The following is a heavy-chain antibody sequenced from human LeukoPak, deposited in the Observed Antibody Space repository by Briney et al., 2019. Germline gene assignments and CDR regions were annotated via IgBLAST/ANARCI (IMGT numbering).Heavy chain of an antibody. J-gene: IGHJ4*02. D-gene: IGHD3-22*01. CDR2: VYYSGSS. CDR3: ASHYDSSGYWYYFDY. CDR1: GGSISGYY. V-gene: IGHV4-59*08. Sequence: PSETLSLTCTGSGGSISGYYWSWLPQPPGKGLDWIGYVYYSGSSNYNPSLRSRVTISVDTSKNPSSLKLTSVTAADTAVYYCASHYDSSGYWYYFDYWGQGALVTVSS.